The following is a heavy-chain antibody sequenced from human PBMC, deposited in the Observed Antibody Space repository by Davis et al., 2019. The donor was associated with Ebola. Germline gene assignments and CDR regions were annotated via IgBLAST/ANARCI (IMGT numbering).Heavy chain of an antibody. V-gene: IGHV4-39*07. CDR3: ARGRRYDFWSGYSLWGY. J-gene: IGHJ4*02. Sequence: SETLSLTCTVSGGSISSGGYYWSWIRQPPGKGLEWIGEINHSGSTNYNPSLKSRVTISVDTSKNQFSLKLSSVTAADTAVYYCARGRRYDFWSGYSLWGYWGQGTLVTVSS. D-gene: IGHD3-3*01. CDR2: INHSGST. CDR1: GGSISSGGYY.